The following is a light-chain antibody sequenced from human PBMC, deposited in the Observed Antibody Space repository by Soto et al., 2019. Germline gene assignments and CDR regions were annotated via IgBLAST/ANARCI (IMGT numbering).Light chain of an antibody. V-gene: IGKV1-39*01. CDR1: QSISSS. J-gene: IGKJ1*01. Sequence: DIQMTLSPSSLSASAGDRVTITCRASQSISSSLNWYQQKPGKAPKPLIYAASSLQRGVPSRFSGSGFGTDFTLTISGLQSDDFATYYCQQSDSTPPTFGQGTKVDIK. CDR3: QQSDSTPPT. CDR2: AAS.